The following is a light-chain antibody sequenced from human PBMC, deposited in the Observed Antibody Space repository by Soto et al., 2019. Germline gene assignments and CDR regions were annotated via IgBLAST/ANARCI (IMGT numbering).Light chain of an antibody. J-gene: IGKJ4*01. CDR1: LTVGIT. CDR2: DAS. V-gene: IGKV3-11*01. CDR3: QQRFAWPLT. Sequence: IVLTQSPATLSLSPGERASLSCRASLTVGITLAWYQQRPGQAPRLLIYDASSRAAGIPARFSGGGSGTDFTLTISSLEPDDFAVYYCQQRFAWPLTFGGGTKVEIK.